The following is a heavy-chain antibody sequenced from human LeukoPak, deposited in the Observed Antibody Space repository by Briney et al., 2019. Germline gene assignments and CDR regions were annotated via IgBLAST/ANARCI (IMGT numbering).Heavy chain of an antibody. Sequence: ASVKVSCKASGYTFSSYTMHWVRQAPGQRLEWMGWINAGNGNTKYSQEFQGRVTITRDTSASTAYMELSSLRSEDMAVYYCAISSHPNPKQWLALGDYWGQGTLVTVSS. CDR2: INAGNGNT. CDR1: GYTFSSYT. CDR3: AISSHPNPKQWLALGDY. J-gene: IGHJ4*02. D-gene: IGHD6-19*01. V-gene: IGHV1-3*03.